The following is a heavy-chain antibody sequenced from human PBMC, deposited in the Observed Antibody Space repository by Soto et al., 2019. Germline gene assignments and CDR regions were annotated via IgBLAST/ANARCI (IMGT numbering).Heavy chain of an antibody. CDR1: GFSVRDYD. J-gene: IGHJ6*02. D-gene: IGHD1-26*01. Sequence: EVQLVESGGGSFQPGESLRLSCTASGFSVRDYDMHWLRQPTGKGPEWISDLGAADEPYYVASVKGRFSVSRDNAQSSLYLQMKNLRVDDTAVYLCARAYLGRLPRRADYYYAMDVWGRGTTVTVSS. V-gene: IGHV3-13*05. CDR3: ARAYLGRLPRRADYYYAMDV. CDR2: LGAADEP.